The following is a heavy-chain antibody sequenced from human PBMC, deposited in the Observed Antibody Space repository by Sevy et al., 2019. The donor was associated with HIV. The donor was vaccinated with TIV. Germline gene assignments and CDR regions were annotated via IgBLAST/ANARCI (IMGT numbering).Heavy chain of an antibody. D-gene: IGHD6-13*01. CDR1: GFTFGDYC. CDR3: TRWKAAQSIFDY. J-gene: IGHJ4*02. V-gene: IGHV3-49*04. CDR2: LKSKVYGGTV. Sequence: GGSLRLSCTASGFTFGDYCMSWVRQAPGKGLEWVGFLKSKVYGGTVDHAASVKGRFIISRDDSKSIAYLQMNDLKTEDTGVYYCTRWKAAQSIFDYWGQGALVTVSS.